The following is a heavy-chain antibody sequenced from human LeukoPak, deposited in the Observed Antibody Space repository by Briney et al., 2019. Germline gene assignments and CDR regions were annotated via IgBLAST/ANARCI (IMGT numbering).Heavy chain of an antibody. J-gene: IGHJ4*02. CDR1: GFTFSSYG. Sequence: GGSLRLSCAASGFTFSSYGMHRVRQAPGKGLEWVAVISHDGSNKYYSDSVKGRFTISRDNSKNTLYLQMNSLRVEDTAVYFCARRGGSYFDYWGQGTLVTVSS. CDR2: ISHDGSNK. CDR3: ARRGGSYFDY. V-gene: IGHV3-30*03. D-gene: IGHD1-26*01.